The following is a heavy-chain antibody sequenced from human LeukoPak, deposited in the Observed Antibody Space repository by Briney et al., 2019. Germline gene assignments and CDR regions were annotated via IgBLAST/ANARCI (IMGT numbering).Heavy chain of an antibody. CDR2: ICYDGSNK. V-gene: IGHV3-33*01. Sequence: GGSLRLSCAASGFTFSSYGMHWVRQAPGKGLEWVAVICYDGSNKYYADSVKGRFTISRDNSKNTLYLQMNSLRAEDTAVYYCAREVLGYCSGGSCYFDYWGQGTLVTVSS. J-gene: IGHJ4*02. CDR3: AREVLGYCSGGSCYFDY. D-gene: IGHD2-15*01. CDR1: GFTFSSYG.